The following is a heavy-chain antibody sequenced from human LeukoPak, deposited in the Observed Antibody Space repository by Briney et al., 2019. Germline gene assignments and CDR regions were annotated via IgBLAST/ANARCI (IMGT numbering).Heavy chain of an antibody. CDR2: IYDSGST. V-gene: IGHV4-59*12. CDR1: GGSISSYY. Sequence: SETLSLTCTVSGGSISSYYWSWIRQPPGKGLEWIGYIYDSGSTNYNPSLKSRVTISVDTSKNQFSLKLSSVTAADTAVYYCARGILTSDLIIAAAGLNWFDPWGQGTLVTVSS. D-gene: IGHD6-13*01. J-gene: IGHJ5*02. CDR3: ARGILTSDLIIAAAGLNWFDP.